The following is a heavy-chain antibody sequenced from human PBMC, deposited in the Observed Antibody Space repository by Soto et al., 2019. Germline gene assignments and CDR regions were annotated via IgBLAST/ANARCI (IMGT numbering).Heavy chain of an antibody. CDR3: ARLGGFYQSLDS. CDR2: IYYTGTT. J-gene: IGHJ5*01. D-gene: IGHD3-22*01. CDR1: GGSISSYY. V-gene: IGHV4-59*08. Sequence: QVHLQESGPGLVKPSETLSLTCTVSGGSISSYYWSWIRQPPGKGLEWIGYIYYTGTTTYNPSIKSRVTISVDSSKNHFSLNLTSVSAADTAVYYCARLGGFYQSLDSWGQGTLVTVSS.